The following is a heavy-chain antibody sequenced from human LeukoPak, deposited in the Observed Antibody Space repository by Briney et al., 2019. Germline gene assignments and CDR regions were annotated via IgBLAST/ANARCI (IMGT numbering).Heavy chain of an antibody. D-gene: IGHD6-19*01. J-gene: IGHJ5*02. CDR2: IYSGGST. CDR3: GRAVAGPVWFDP. Sequence: PGGSLRLSCAASGFTVSSNYMSWVRQAPGKGLEWVSVIYSGGSTYYADSVKGRFTISRDNSKNTLYLQMNSLRAEDTAVYYCGRAVAGPVWFDPWGQGTLVTVSS. V-gene: IGHV3-53*01. CDR1: GFTVSSNY.